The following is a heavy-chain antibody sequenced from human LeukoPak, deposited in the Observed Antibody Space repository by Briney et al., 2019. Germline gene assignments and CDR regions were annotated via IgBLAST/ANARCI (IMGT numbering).Heavy chain of an antibody. CDR2: INPNSGGT. CDR1: GYTFAGYY. J-gene: IGHJ4*02. V-gene: IGHV1-2*02. CDR3: ARRGRGVASGYDY. Sequence: ASVKVSCKASGYTFAGYYMHWVRQAPGQGLEWMGWINPNSGGTNYAQKFQGRVTMTRDTSISTAYMELSRLRSDDTAVYYCARRGRGVASGYDYWGQGTLVTVSS. D-gene: IGHD3-3*01.